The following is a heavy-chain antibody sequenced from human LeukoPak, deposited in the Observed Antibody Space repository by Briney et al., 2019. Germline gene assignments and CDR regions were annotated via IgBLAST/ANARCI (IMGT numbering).Heavy chain of an antibody. CDR1: GYTFTGYY. V-gene: IGHV1-2*02. CDR2: INPNSGGT. D-gene: IGHD5-12*01. J-gene: IGHJ4*02. Sequence: ASVKVSCKASGYTFTGYYMHWVRQAPGQGLEWMGWINPNSGGTNYAQKFQGRVTMTRDTSISTAYMELSRLRSDDTAVYYCARERGYSGYDCFHWGQGTLVTVSS. CDR3: ARERGYSGYDCFH.